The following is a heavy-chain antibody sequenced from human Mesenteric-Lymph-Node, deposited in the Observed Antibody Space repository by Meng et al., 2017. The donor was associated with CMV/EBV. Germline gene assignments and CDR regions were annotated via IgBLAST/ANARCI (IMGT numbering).Heavy chain of an antibody. V-gene: IGHV3-30*02. CDR2: IRYDGSNK. CDR3: AKDRGDYGGNPFDY. D-gene: IGHD4-23*01. J-gene: IGHJ4*02. CDR1: GFIFSTYG. Sequence: GESLKISCVASGFIFSTYGMHWVRQAPGKGLEWVAFIRYDGSNKYYADSVKGRFTISRDNSKNTLSLQMNSLRAEDTAVYYCAKDRGDYGGNPFDYWGQGTLVTVSS.